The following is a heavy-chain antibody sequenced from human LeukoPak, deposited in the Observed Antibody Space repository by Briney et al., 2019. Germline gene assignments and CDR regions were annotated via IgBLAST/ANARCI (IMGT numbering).Heavy chain of an antibody. CDR2: FDPEDGET. D-gene: IGHD2-2*01. V-gene: IGHV1-24*01. CDR3: ATGDIVVVPAAMPAYYYSMDV. J-gene: IGHJ6*02. Sequence: ASVKVSCKVSGYTLTELSMHWVRQAPGKGLEWMGGFDPEDGETIYAQKFQGRVTMTEDTSTDTAYTELSSLRSEDTAVYYCATGDIVVVPAAMPAYYYSMDVWGQGTTVTVSS. CDR1: GYTLTELS.